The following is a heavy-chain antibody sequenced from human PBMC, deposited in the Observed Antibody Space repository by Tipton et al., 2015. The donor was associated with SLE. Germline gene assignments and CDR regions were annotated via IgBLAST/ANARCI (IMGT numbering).Heavy chain of an antibody. CDR2: IRYDGSNK. CDR3: ARALRGQQLVRLCDY. D-gene: IGHD6-13*01. CDR1: GFTFSSYG. J-gene: IGHJ4*02. V-gene: IGHV3-30*02. Sequence: SLRLSCAASGFTFSSYGMHWVRQAPGKGLEWVAFIRYDGSNKYYADSVKGRFTISRDNSKNTLYLQMNSLRAEDTAVYYCARALRGQQLVRLCDYWGQGTLVTVSS.